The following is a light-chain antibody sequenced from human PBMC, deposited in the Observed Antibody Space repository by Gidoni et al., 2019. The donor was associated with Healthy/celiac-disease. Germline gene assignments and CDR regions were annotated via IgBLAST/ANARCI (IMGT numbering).Light chain of an antibody. CDR2: AAS. V-gene: IGKV1-6*01. CDR3: LQDYNYPPT. CDR1: QGIRND. J-gene: IGKJ3*01. Sequence: ALQMTQSPSSLSASVGDRVTITCRASQGIRNDLGWYQQKPGKAPKLLIYAASSLQSGVPSRFSGSGSGTDFTLTISSLQPEDFATYYCLQDYNYPPTFXPXTKVEIK.